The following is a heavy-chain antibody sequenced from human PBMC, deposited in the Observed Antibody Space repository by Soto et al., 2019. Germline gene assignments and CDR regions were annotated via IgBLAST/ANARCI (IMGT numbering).Heavy chain of an antibody. J-gene: IGHJ4*02. Sequence: PSETLSLTCTVSGGSISSGDYYWSWIRQPPGKGLEWIGYIYYSGSTYYNPSLKSRVTISVDTSKNQFSLKLSSMTAADTAVYYRARVKARGRYFDYWGQGTLVTVSS. CDR1: GGSISSGDYY. CDR3: ARVKARGRYFDY. D-gene: IGHD3-10*01. V-gene: IGHV4-30-4*01. CDR2: IYYSGST.